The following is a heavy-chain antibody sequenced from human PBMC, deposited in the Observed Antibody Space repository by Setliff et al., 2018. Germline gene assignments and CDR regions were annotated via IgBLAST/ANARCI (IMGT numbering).Heavy chain of an antibody. CDR3: ARDGFEIVVVPAAIYYYYYMDV. V-gene: IGHV1-46*01. J-gene: IGHJ6*03. CDR1: GYSFTNYY. D-gene: IGHD2-2*01. Sequence: ASVKVSCKASGYSFTNYYIHWVRQAPGQGLEWVGIINPSGGSTSYAQKFQGRVTMTRDTSTSTVYMELSSLRSEDTAVYYCARDGFEIVVVPAAIYYYYYMDVWGKGTTVTVSS. CDR2: INPSGGST.